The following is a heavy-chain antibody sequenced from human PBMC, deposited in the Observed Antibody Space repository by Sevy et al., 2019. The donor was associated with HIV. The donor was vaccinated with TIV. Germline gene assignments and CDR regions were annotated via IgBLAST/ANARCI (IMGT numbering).Heavy chain of an antibody. D-gene: IGHD1-1*01. CDR2: ISYDGSNE. CDR1: GFTFSSFF. CDR3: ALERLSSNVAEYFQN. Sequence: GGSLRLSCAASGFTFSSFFMHWVRQAPGKGLEWVATISYDGSNEHHADSVKGRFTISRDNSKNALYLQMNSLRAEDTAVYYCALERLSSNVAEYFQNWGQCTLVTVSS. J-gene: IGHJ1*01. V-gene: IGHV3-30-3*01.